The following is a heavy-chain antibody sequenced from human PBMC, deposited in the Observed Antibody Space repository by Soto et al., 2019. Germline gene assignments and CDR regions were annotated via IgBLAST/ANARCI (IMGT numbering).Heavy chain of an antibody. J-gene: IGHJ4*02. V-gene: IGHV3-23*01. CDR1: GFTFSNYA. Sequence: HPGGSLRLSCAASGFTFSNYAMTWVRQAPGKGLEWVSAISSSGVSTNYADSVKGRFTISRDNSKNTLYLQMNSLSAQDTAVYYCAKRGAFDTFYYFDNWGQGTLVTVSS. CDR3: AKRGAFDTFYYFDN. D-gene: IGHD3-10*01. CDR2: ISSSGVST.